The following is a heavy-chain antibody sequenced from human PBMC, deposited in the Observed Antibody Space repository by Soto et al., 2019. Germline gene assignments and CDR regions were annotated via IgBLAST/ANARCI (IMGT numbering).Heavy chain of an antibody. CDR2: LTPIFASGHSPR. Sequence: GASVKVSCKASGGTFNTETVNWVRQAPGQRLEWMGGLTPIFASGHSPRHFAQKFQGRVTLTADEATTTVYMELSSLTFEDTAVYYCARGGSITGRLFYFESWGHGTLVTVSS. V-gene: IGHV1-69*13. D-gene: IGHD1-20*01. J-gene: IGHJ4*01. CDR1: GGTFNTET. CDR3: ARGGSITGRLFYFES.